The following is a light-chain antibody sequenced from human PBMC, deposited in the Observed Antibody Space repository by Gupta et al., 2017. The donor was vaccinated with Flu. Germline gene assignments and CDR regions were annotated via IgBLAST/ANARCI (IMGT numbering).Light chain of an antibody. V-gene: IGKV3-20*01. CDR3: QQYLET. J-gene: IGKJ1*01. Sequence: IVLTQSPGTLSLSPGERATLSCRASQSVSSSYLAWYQQKPGQAPRLLIYGASSRATGIPDRFSGSGSGTDFTLTISRLEPEDFAVYYCQQYLETFGQGTKVEIK. CDR2: GAS. CDR1: QSVSSSY.